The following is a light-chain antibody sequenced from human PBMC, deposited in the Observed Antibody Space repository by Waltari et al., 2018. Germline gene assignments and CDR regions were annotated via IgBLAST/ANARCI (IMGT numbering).Light chain of an antibody. CDR1: ESISNN. CDR3: QQFDHWPPST. CDR2: GTS. J-gene: IGKJ1*01. V-gene: IGKV3D-15*01. Sequence: EIVMTQSPATLSLSPGERATLSCRASESISNNLAWYQLKPGQPPRLLIYGTSTRATGIPARFSGRGSGTEFTLTISSLQSEDFAIYYCQQFDHWPPSTFGQGTKVELK.